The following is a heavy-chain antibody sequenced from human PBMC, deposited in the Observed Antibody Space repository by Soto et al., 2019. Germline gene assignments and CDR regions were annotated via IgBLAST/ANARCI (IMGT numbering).Heavy chain of an antibody. J-gene: IGHJ4*02. CDR3: ASSNYFDY. Sequence: EVQLVESGGGLVQPGGSLTLSCVGSGFSFSNFWMSWVRQAPGKGLEWVANVKHDGSEKYYVESVKGRFTISRDNAKNAVSLQMNRLRAEDTAVYYCASSNYFDYWGQGTLVTVSS. CDR2: VKHDGSEK. V-gene: IGHV3-7*01. D-gene: IGHD3-3*02. CDR1: GFSFSNFW.